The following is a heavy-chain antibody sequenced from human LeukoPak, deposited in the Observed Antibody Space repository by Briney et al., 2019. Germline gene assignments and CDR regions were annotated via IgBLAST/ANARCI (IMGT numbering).Heavy chain of an antibody. V-gene: IGHV4-34*01. D-gene: IGHD1-14*01. CDR1: GGSFSGYY. J-gene: IGHJ4*02. CDR2: INHSGST. Sequence: PSETLSLTCAAYGGSFSGYYWSWIRQPPGKGLEWLGEINHSGSTNYNPSLKSRVTISVDTSKNQFSLKLSSVTAADTAVYYCARGRGARTEGHYFDYWGQGTLVTVSS. CDR3: ARGRGARTEGHYFDY.